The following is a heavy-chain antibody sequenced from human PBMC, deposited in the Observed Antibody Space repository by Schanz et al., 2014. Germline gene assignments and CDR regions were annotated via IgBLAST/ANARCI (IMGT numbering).Heavy chain of an antibody. J-gene: IGHJ6*02. CDR2: INPNSGGT. CDR3: ARENTAVAGMPRVMDV. D-gene: IGHD6-19*01. V-gene: IGHV1-2*06. Sequence: QVQLVQSGPEVKKPGASVKVSCKASGYTFTSYGISWVRQAPGQGLEWMGRINPNSGGTNFAQKFQGRVTVTRDTSISTAYMELSRLTSDDTAVFFCARENTAVAGMPRVMDVWGQGTTVTVTS. CDR1: GYTFTSYG.